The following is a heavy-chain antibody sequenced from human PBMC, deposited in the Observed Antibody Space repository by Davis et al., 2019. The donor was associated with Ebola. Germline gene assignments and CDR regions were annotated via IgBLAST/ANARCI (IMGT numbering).Heavy chain of an antibody. V-gene: IGHV4-59*01. J-gene: IGHJ4*02. D-gene: IGHD3-22*01. CDR2: IYYSGST. Sequence: GSLRLSCTVSGGSISSYYWSWIRQPPGKGLEWIGYIYYSGSTNYNPSLKSRVTISVDTSKNQFSLKLSSVTAADTAVYYCARGYDSSGYFVSPFDYWGQGTLVTVSS. CDR1: GGSISSYY. CDR3: ARGYDSSGYFVSPFDY.